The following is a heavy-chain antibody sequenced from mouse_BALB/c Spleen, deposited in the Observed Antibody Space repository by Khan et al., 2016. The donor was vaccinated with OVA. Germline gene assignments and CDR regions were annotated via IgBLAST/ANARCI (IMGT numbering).Heavy chain of an antibody. D-gene: IGHD2-3*01. Sequence: QVQLKESGPGLVAPSQSLSITCTVSGFSLISYGVHWVRQPPGKGLEWLVVIWSDGSTNYNSVLKSRLSISKDNSKSQVFIKMNSLQTDDTAIYYCARWVDGYSSLWAMDYWGEGTSVTVSS. CDR2: IWSDGST. V-gene: IGHV2-6*02. CDR1: GFSLISYG. J-gene: IGHJ4*01. CDR3: ARWVDGYSSLWAMDY.